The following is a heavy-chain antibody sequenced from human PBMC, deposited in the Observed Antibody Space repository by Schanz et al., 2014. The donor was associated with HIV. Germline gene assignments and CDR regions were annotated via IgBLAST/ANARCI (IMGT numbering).Heavy chain of an antibody. CDR3: ATTWRTLYGELDY. V-gene: IGHV3-11*01. Sequence: VQLVESGGGLVKPGGSLSLSCVASGFTFGDHYMTWIRQAPGKGLEWLSYISSTGTTINYADSVKGRFTISRDNAKSSVFLQMNSLRVEDTAIYYCATTWRTLYGELDYWGQGTLVSVSS. D-gene: IGHD2-21*01. CDR2: ISSTGTTI. CDR1: GFTFGDHY. J-gene: IGHJ4*02.